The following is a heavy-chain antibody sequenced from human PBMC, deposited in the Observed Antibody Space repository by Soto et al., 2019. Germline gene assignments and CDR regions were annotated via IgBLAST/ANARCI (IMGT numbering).Heavy chain of an antibody. CDR2: IIPIFGTA. V-gene: IGHV1-69*01. D-gene: IGHD5-12*01. CDR1: GGTFSSYA. Sequence: QVRLVQSGAEVKKPGSSVKVSCKASGGTFSSYAISWVRQAPGQGLEWMGGIIPIFGTANYAQKFQGRVTITADESTSTAYMELSSLRSEDTAVYYCARRGEAGWLQLRDYYYYGMDVWGQGTTVTVSS. J-gene: IGHJ6*02. CDR3: ARRGEAGWLQLRDYYYYGMDV.